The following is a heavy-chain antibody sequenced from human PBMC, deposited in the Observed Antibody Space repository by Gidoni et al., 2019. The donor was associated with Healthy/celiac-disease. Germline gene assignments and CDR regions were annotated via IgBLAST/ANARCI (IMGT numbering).Heavy chain of an antibody. D-gene: IGHD3-10*01. J-gene: IGHJ4*02. CDR1: GFTFSSYA. CDR2: ISGSGGST. V-gene: IGHV3-23*01. CDR3: AKDSSFTMVRGVSDF. Sequence: EVQLLESGGGLVQPGGSLRRPCAASGFTFSSYAMSWVRQAPGKGLEWVSAISGSGGSTYYADSVKGRFTISRDNSKNTLYLQMNSLRAEDTAVYYCAKDSSFTMVRGVSDFWGQGTLVTASS.